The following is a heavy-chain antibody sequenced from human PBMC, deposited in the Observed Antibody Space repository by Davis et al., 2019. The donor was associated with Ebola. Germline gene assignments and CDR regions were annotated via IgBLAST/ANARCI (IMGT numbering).Heavy chain of an antibody. CDR3: AALFSGSYLAYVDV. CDR1: GGSVSSDVYS. D-gene: IGHD1-26*01. V-gene: IGHV4-61*08. CDR2: IYNRGTT. Sequence: MPSETLSLTFTVAGGSVSSDVYSWNWIRQSPEKGLERIGFIYNRGTTNYNPSLNSRVTISKDTSRNQFSLELRSVTAADTAVYYCAALFSGSYLAYVDVWGKGTTVTVS. J-gene: IGHJ6*03.